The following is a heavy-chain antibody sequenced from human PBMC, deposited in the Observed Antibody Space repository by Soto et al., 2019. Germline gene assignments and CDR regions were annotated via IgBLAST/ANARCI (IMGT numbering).Heavy chain of an antibody. D-gene: IGHD2-21*01. Sequence: PSETLSLTCTVSGGSISSYYWSWIRQPPGKGLEWIGYIYHSGSTYYNPSLKSRVTISVDRSKNQFSLKLSSVTAADTVVYYCARGPPLLWWSQGPLVTVSS. J-gene: IGHJ4*02. V-gene: IGHV4-59*12. CDR1: GGSISSYY. CDR2: IYHSGST. CDR3: ARGPPLLW.